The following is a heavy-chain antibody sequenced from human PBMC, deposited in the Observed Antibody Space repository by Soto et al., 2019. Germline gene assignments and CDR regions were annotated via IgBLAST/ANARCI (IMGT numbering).Heavy chain of an antibody. Sequence: PGESLKISCKGSGYSFTTYWISWVRQMPGKGLEWMGRIDPSDSYTKYSPSFQGHVTISADRSISTAYLQWSSLKASDTAMYYCARQEPDYYHYYGMDVWGQGTTVTVSS. V-gene: IGHV5-10-1*01. CDR1: GYSFTTYW. CDR2: IDPSDSYT. CDR3: ARQEPDYYHYYGMDV. D-gene: IGHD1-1*01. J-gene: IGHJ6*02.